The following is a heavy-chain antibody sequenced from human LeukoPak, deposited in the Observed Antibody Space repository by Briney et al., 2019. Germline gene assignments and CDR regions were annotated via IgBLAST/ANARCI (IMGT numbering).Heavy chain of an antibody. D-gene: IGHD2-2*01. CDR1: GYSISSGYY. V-gene: IGHV4-38-2*01. CDR3: ASRPRAFRGIVVVPAAAFDI. Sequence: SETLSLTCAVSGYSISSGYYWGWIRHPPGKGLEWIGSIYHSGSTYYNSSLKSRVTTSVDTSNDQFSLKLSSVAAADTAVYYCASRPRAFRGIVVVPAAAFDIWGQGTMVTVSS. J-gene: IGHJ3*02. CDR2: IYHSGST.